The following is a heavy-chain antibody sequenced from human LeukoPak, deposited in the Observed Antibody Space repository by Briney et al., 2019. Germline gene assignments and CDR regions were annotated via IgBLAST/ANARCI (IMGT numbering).Heavy chain of an antibody. J-gene: IGHJ3*02. V-gene: IGHV4-38-2*01. CDR3: ARMYAGIFPNGFDI. CDR2: IYHTGST. Sequence: SETLSLTCAVSGYSISSGYYWGWIRQPPGEGLEWIGSIYHTGSTYYNPSLKSRLIISVDTSNNQFSLKLNSVTAADTAVYYCARMYAGIFPNGFDIWGQGTMVTVSS. CDR1: GYSISSGYY. D-gene: IGHD4-23*01.